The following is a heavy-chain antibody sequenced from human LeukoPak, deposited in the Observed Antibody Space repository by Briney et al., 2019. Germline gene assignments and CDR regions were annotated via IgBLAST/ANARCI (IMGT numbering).Heavy chain of an antibody. CDR2: IYYSGST. CDR3: ARVPAGSYDYYYMDV. J-gene: IGHJ6*03. CDR1: GGSFSGYY. D-gene: IGHD3-10*01. Sequence: KPSETLSLTCAVYGGSFSGYYWSWIRQPPGKGLEWIGYIYYSGSTNYNPSLKSRVTISVDTSKNQFSLKLSSVTAADTAVYYCARVPAGSYDYYYMDVWGKGTTVTVSS. V-gene: IGHV4-59*01.